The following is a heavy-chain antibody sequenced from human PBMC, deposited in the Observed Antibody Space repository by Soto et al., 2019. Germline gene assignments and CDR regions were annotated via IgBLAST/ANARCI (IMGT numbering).Heavy chain of an antibody. J-gene: IGHJ6*02. CDR3: AKPLIGSGSQTPDYYYGMDV. CDR2: INPNSGGT. CDR1: GYTFTGYY. D-gene: IGHD3-10*01. V-gene: IGHV1-2*02. Sequence: ASVKVSCKASGYTFTGYYMHWVRQAPGQGLEWMGWINPNSGGTNYAQKFQGRVTMTRDTSISTAYMELSRLRAEDTAVYYCAKPLIGSGSQTPDYYYGMDVWGQGTTVTVSS.